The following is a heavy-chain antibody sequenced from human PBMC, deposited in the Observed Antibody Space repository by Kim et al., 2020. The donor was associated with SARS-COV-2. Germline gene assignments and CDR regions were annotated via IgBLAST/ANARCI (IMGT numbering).Heavy chain of an antibody. CDR2: INPSSGTA. Sequence: ASVKVSCKAFGYTFSNYYVHWVRQAPGQGLEWMGAINPSSGTATYAQKFQGRVTVTRNTSTSTVYMELSSLRSEDTAVYYCARSRPPPSDNSPYYYYYYGLDVWGQGTTVTVSS. J-gene: IGHJ6*02. V-gene: IGHV1-46*01. CDR3: ARSRPPPSDNSPYYYYYYGLDV. D-gene: IGHD1-1*01. CDR1: GYTFSNYY.